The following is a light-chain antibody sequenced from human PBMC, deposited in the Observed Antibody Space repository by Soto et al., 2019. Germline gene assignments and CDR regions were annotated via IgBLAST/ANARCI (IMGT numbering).Light chain of an antibody. V-gene: IGKV1-27*01. Sequence: DIQMTQSPSSLSASVGDRVTITCRASQDISNYLAWYRQKPGKVPKVLISATSTLQSGVPSRFSGSGSGIDFTLTISSLQPEDVATYYCQKYNSAPTFGPGTKVDIK. J-gene: IGKJ3*01. CDR2: ATS. CDR1: QDISNY. CDR3: QKYNSAPT.